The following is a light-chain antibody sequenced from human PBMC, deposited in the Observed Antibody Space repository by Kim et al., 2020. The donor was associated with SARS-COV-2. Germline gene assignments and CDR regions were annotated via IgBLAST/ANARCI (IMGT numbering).Light chain of an antibody. V-gene: IGLV4-69*01. CDR2: LNSDGSH. CDR1: SGHSSYA. CDR3: QTWV. J-gene: IGLJ3*02. Sequence: QPVLTQSPSASASLGASVKLTCTLSSGHSSYAIAWHQQQPEKGPRYLMKLNSDGSHSKGDGIPDRFSGSSSGAERYLTISSLQSEDKADYYCQTWVFGGGTQLTVL.